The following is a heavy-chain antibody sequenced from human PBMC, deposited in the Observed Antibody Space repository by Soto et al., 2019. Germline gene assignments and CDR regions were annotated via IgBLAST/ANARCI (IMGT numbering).Heavy chain of an antibody. D-gene: IGHD5-12*01. CDR1: AFIFGEYT. CDR3: TRYKCLRLGTLGR. CDR2: IRSNSYDVTT. Sequence: GGSLTRSCPTSAFIFGEYTLRCVSQGPGEGLEWVGFIRSNSYDVTTEYAASVKCRFTISRDDSKSIAYLQMNSLKTEDTAVYYCTRYKCLRLGTLGRWGQGT. J-gene: IGHJ4*02. V-gene: IGHV3-49*04.